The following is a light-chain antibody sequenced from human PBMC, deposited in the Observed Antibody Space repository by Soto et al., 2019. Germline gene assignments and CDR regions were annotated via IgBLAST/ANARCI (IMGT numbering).Light chain of an antibody. V-gene: IGKV3-11*01. J-gene: IGKJ5*01. CDR2: GSS. CDR1: QSIGRS. Sequence: VLTQPASVSGSPGQSITLSCRASQSIGRSLAWYQQKPGQAPRLLIYGSSNRATGIPARFRGSGSGTDFALKISRVEAEDVGVYYCMQGTHWPITFGQGTRLEIK. CDR3: MQGTHWPIT.